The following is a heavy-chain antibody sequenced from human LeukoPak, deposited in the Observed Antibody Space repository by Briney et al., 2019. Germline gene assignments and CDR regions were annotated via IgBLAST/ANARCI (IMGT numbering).Heavy chain of an antibody. Sequence: SETLSLTCTVSGVSIQSYWWSWVRKPAGKGLEWIGRIYTTGRTNYSPSFQSRVTMSIDVSSNQFSLTLRSVTAADTAVYYCARSGYTISAYHSDFWGQGAPVTVSS. J-gene: IGHJ4*02. V-gene: IGHV4-4*07. CDR2: IYTTGRT. CDR1: GVSIQSYW. CDR3: ARSGYTISAYHSDF. D-gene: IGHD5-18*01.